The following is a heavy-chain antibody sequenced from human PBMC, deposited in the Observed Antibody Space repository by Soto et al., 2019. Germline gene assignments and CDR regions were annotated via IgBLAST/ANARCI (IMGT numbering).Heavy chain of an antibody. CDR1: GYAFSSYW. J-gene: IGHJ5*02. CDR2: IYPGDSDT. D-gene: IGHD2-8*02. CDR3: ARGYCTATICDPWFDP. Sequence: ASLKISCQGSGYAFSSYWIAWVRQMPGKGLEWMGIIYPGDSDTRYSPSFQGQVTISVDKSITTAYLQWSSLKASDTAMYYCARGYCTATICDPWFDPWGQGTM. V-gene: IGHV5-51*01.